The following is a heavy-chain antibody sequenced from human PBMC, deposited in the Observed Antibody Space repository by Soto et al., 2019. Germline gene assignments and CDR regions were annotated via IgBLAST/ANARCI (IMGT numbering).Heavy chain of an antibody. V-gene: IGHV5-51*01. CDR3: TRLATYYDILSGYYFDY. CDR2: IFPGDSSS. D-gene: IGHD3-9*01. CDR1: GYSFTSYW. Sequence: PGESLKISCKGSGYSFTSYWIAWVRQMPGKGLEWMGIIFPGDSSSRYSPSFQGQVTTSADKSISTAYLQWSSLKASDTAMYYCTRLATYYDILSGYYFDYWGQGTLVTVSS. J-gene: IGHJ4*02.